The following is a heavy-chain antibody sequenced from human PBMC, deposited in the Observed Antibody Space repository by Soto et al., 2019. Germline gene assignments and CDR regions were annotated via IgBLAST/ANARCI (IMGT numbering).Heavy chain of an antibody. CDR3: PRVWVPAVYSLDY. Sequence: SVMASWNASGGTFSSYAISWVRQAPGQGLEWMGGIIPIFGTANYAQKFQGRVTITADESTSTAYMELSSLRSEDTAAYSSPRVWVPAVYSLDYWGQ. D-gene: IGHD2-15*01. CDR2: IIPIFGTA. V-gene: IGHV1-69*13. CDR1: GGTFSSYA. J-gene: IGHJ4*01.